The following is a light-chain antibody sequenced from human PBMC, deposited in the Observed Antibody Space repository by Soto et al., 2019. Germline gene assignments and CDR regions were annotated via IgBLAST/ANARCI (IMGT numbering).Light chain of an antibody. CDR2: GNC. V-gene: IGLV1-40*01. CDR1: SSNIGAGHD. CDR3: QSYDSSLSGSEV. Sequence: QSVLTQPPSVSGAPGQRVTISCTGSSSNIGAGHDVHWYQHLPGTAPKLLIYGNCNRPSGVPDRFSGSKSGTSASLAITGLQAEDEADYYCQSYDSSLSGSEVFGTGTKVTVL. J-gene: IGLJ1*01.